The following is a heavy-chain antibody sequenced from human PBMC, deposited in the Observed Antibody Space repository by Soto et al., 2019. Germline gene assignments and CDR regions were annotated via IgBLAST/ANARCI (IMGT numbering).Heavy chain of an antibody. J-gene: IGHJ4*02. D-gene: IGHD6-6*01. V-gene: IGHV1-46*01. CDR3: ARDLRISIAARPGTFDY. CDR1: GYTFTSYY. Sequence: GASVKVSCKASGYTFTSYYMHWVRQAPGQGLEWMGIINPSGGSASYAQKFQGRVTMTRDTSTSTVYMELSSLRSEDTAVYYCARDLRISIAARPGTFDYWGQGTLVTVYS. CDR2: INPSGGSA.